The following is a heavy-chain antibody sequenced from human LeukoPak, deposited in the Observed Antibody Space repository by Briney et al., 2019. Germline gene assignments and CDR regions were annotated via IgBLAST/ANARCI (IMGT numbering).Heavy chain of an antibody. CDR2: IYDGGTT. CDR1: GFTFSYYE. V-gene: IGHV3-53*01. CDR3: ATVAGGTYHFDL. D-gene: IGHD1-26*01. Sequence: GGSLRLSCAASGFTFSYYEMNWVRQAPGKGLEWVSIIYDGGTTSYEDSVKGRFTISRDNSNNILYLQMSSLRAEDTAVYYCATVAGGTYHFDLWGQGALVTVSS. J-gene: IGHJ4*02.